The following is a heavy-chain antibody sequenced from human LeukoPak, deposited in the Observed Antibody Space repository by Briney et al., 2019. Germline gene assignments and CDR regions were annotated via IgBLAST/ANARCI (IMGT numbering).Heavy chain of an antibody. J-gene: IGHJ4*02. V-gene: IGHV4-59*06. CDR3: ASGMATSYFDY. D-gene: IGHD5-12*01. CDR1: GGSFTTHY. Sequence: PSETLSLTCTVSGGSFTTHYWSWIRQPPGKGLEWIGYIYYSGSTYYNPSLKSRVTISVDTSKNQFSLKLSSVTAADTAVYYCASGMATSYFDYWGQGTLVTVSS. CDR2: IYYSGST.